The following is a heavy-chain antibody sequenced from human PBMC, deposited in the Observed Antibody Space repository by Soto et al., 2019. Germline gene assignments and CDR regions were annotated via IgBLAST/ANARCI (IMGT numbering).Heavy chain of an antibody. D-gene: IGHD2-2*01. Sequence: GSLRLSCAASGFTFSSYAMSWVRQAPGKGLEWVSAISGSGGSTYYADSVKGRFTISRDNSKNTLYLQMNSLRAEDTAVYYCAKGRRSDIVVVPPGWFDPWGQGTLVTVSS. CDR3: AKGRRSDIVVVPPGWFDP. V-gene: IGHV3-23*01. CDR1: GFTFSSYA. CDR2: ISGSGGST. J-gene: IGHJ5*02.